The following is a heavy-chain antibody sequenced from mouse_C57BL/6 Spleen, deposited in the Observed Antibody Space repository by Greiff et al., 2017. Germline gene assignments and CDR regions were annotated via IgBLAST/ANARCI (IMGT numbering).Heavy chain of an antibody. CDR3: ARGRYDGYYESAY. Sequence: QVQLQQPGAELVKPGASVKMSCKASGYTFTSYWITWVKQRPGQGLEWIGDIYPGSGSTNYNEKFKSKATLTVDTSSSTAYMQLSSLTSEDSAVYDCARGRYDGYYESAYWGQGTLVTVSA. D-gene: IGHD2-3*01. V-gene: IGHV1-55*01. CDR2: IYPGSGST. J-gene: IGHJ3*01. CDR1: GYTFTSYW.